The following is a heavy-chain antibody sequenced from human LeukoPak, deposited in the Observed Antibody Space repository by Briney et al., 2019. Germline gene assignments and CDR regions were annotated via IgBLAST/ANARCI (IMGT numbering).Heavy chain of an antibody. CDR3: ARGGGDWGTNWFDP. V-gene: IGHV4-30-2*01. J-gene: IGHJ5*02. Sequence: SETLSLTCAVSGSSISSGGYSWSWIRQPPGKGLEWIGYIYHSGSTYYNPSLKSRVTISVDRSKNQFSLKLSSVTAADTAVYYCARGGGDWGTNWFDPWGQGTLVTVSS. D-gene: IGHD2-21*02. CDR2: IYHSGST. CDR1: GSSISSGGYS.